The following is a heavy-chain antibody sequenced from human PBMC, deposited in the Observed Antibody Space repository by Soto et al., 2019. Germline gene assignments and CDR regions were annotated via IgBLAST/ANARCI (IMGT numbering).Heavy chain of an antibody. CDR1: RFTISTYE. D-gene: IGHD2-2*01. J-gene: IGHJ4*02. Sequence: PGGSLRLSCAASRFTISTYEMHWVRQAPGKGLEWVSYISSSGSTVYYADSVKGRYTISRDNTRNSLYLQMNSLRDEDTALYYCVRYCSTTLCNGVATRTFDYWGQGTLVTVSS. CDR3: VRYCSTTLCNGVATRTFDY. V-gene: IGHV3-48*03. CDR2: ISSSGSTV.